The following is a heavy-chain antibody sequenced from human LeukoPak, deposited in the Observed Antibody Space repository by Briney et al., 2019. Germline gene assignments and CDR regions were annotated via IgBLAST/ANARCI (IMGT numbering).Heavy chain of an antibody. J-gene: IGHJ4*02. Sequence: GGSLRLSCAASGFTFSSYSMNWVRQAPGKGLEWVSSISSSSSYTYYADSVKGRFTISRDNAKNSLYLQMNSLRAEDTAVYYCASDSSSWRIPADYWGQGTLVTVSS. CDR3: ASDSSSWRIPADY. V-gene: IGHV3-21*01. CDR2: ISSSSSYT. D-gene: IGHD6-13*01. CDR1: GFTFSSYS.